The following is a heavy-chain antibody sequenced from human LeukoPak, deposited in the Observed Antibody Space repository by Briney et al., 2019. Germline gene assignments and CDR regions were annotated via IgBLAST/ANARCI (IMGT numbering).Heavy chain of an antibody. D-gene: IGHD4-17*01. CDR2: ISAYNGNT. CDR3: ARDSDYGDYGQIYYYYGMDV. V-gene: IGHV1-18*01. Sequence: ASVKVSCKASGYTFTSYGISWVRQAPGQGLEWMGWISAYNGNTNYAQKLQGRVTMTTDTSTSTAYMELRSLRSDDTAVYYRARDSDYGDYGQIYYYYGMDVWGQGTTVTVSS. CDR1: GYTFTSYG. J-gene: IGHJ6*02.